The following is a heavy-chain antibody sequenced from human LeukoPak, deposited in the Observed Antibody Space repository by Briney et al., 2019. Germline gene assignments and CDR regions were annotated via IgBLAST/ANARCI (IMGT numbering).Heavy chain of an antibody. CDR1: GFTFSSNY. Sequence: GGSLRLSCAAPGFTFSSNYMSWVRQAPGKGLEWVSVIYSGGSTYYADSVKGRFTISRDNSKNTLYLQMNSLRAEDTAVYYCAREEGDYYDSSGYDVYWGQGTLVTVSS. J-gene: IGHJ4*02. D-gene: IGHD3-22*01. CDR2: IYSGGST. V-gene: IGHV3-53*01. CDR3: AREEGDYYDSSGYDVY.